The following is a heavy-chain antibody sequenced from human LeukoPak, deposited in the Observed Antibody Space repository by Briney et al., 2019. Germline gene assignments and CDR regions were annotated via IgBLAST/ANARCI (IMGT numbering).Heavy chain of an antibody. D-gene: IGHD5-24*01. Sequence: GGSLRLSCAASGFTFSSYAMNWVRQAPGKGLEWVAFIRYDGSNKYYADSVKGRFTISRDNSKNTLYLQMISLRPEDTAVYYCAKADEMATIGAIDYWGQGTLVTVSS. J-gene: IGHJ4*02. CDR2: IRYDGSNK. CDR1: GFTFSSYA. V-gene: IGHV3-30*02. CDR3: AKADEMATIGAIDY.